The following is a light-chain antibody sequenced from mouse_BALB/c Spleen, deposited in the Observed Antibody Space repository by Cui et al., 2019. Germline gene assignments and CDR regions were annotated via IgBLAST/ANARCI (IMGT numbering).Light chain of an antibody. V-gene: IGKV14-111*01. J-gene: IGKJ5*01. CDR2: RAN. CDR1: QDINSY. CDR3: LQYDEFPLT. Sequence: IKMTQSPSSMYVSLGERVTITCKASQDINSYLSWFQQKPGKSPKTLIYRANRLVDGVPSRFSGSGSGQDYSLTISSLEYEDMGIYYCLQYDEFPLTFGAGTKLELK.